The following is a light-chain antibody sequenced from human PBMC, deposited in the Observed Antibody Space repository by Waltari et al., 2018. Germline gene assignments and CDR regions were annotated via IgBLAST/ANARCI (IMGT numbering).Light chain of an antibody. Sequence: QSALTQPASVSGSPGQSITISCTGTSSDVGPYDYVSWYRQLPGKAPELMISDVSRRPSGISDRFSGSKSGDTASLTISGLQAEDEADYYCSSMISGGPLVFGSGTQVTVL. CDR1: SSDVGPYDY. CDR2: DVS. J-gene: IGLJ1*01. CDR3: SSMISGGPLV. V-gene: IGLV2-14*03.